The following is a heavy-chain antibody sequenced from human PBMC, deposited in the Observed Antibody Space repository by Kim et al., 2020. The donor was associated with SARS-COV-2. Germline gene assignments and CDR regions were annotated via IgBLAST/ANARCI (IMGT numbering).Heavy chain of an antibody. D-gene: IGHD3-3*01. J-gene: IGHJ4*02. V-gene: IGHV3-49*04. CDR3: TRVWLLEWLLLRQSYYFDY. CDR2: IRSKAYGGTT. CDR1: GFTFGDYA. Sequence: GGSLRLSCTASGFTFGDYAMSWVRQAPGKGLEWVGFIRSKAYGGTTEYAASVKGRFTISRDDSKSIAYLQMNSLKTEDTAVYYCTRVWLLEWLLLRQSYYFDYWGQGTLVTVSS.